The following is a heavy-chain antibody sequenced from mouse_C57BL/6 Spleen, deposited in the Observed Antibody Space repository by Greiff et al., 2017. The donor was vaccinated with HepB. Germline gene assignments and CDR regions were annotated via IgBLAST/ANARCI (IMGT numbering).Heavy chain of an antibody. J-gene: IGHJ4*01. CDR2: IYPGSGNT. V-gene: IGHV1-76*01. CDR1: GYTFTDYY. Sequence: VKLVESGAELVRPGASVKLSCKASGYTFTDYYINWVKQRPGQGLEWIARIYPGSGNTYYNEKFKGKATLTAEKSSSTAYMQLSSLTSEDSAVYFCARWGGAMDYWGQGTSVTVSS. CDR3: ARWGGAMDY.